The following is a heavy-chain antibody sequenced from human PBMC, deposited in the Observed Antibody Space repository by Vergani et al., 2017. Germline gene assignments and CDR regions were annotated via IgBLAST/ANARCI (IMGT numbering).Heavy chain of an antibody. J-gene: IGHJ6*02. CDR2: IIPIFGIA. Sequence: QVQLVQSGAEVKKPGSSVKVSCKASGGTFSSYAISWVRQAPGQGLEWMGGIIPIFGIANYAQKFQGRVTITADKSTSTAYMELSSLRSEDTAVYYWARSNTMVRGVMITPGYYGMDVWGQGTTVTVSS. CDR1: GGTFSSYA. D-gene: IGHD3-10*01. CDR3: ARSNTMVRGVMITPGYYGMDV. V-gene: IGHV1-69*17.